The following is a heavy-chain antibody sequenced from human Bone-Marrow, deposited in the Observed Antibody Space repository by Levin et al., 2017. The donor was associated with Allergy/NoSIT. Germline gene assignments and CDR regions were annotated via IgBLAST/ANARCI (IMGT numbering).Heavy chain of an antibody. V-gene: IGHV3-15*01. CDR1: GFSFRSVS. Sequence: GGSLRLSCEGSGFSFRSVSMNWVRQVPGRGLEWVGRIKSFADGAATDYSAAVKGRFTISRDDSKNTTYLQLRRLKSDDTAVYFCTTGPDPWGQGVLVTVSS. CDR2: IKSFADGAAT. J-gene: IGHJ5*02. CDR3: TTGPDP.